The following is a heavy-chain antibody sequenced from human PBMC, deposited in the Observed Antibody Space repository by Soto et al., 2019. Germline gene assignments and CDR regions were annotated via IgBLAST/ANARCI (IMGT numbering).Heavy chain of an antibody. Sequence: SETLSLTCTVAGGSISRYYWNWIRQPPGKGLEWVGYIYYSGSTNYNPSLKRRVTISVDTSKNQFSLKLTSVTAADTAVYYCARGWVYYYDSSGYYFSPYYFDYWGQGTLVTVSS. V-gene: IGHV4-59*12. CDR2: IYYSGST. D-gene: IGHD3-22*01. CDR1: GGSISRYY. CDR3: ARGWVYYYDSSGYYFSPYYFDY. J-gene: IGHJ4*02.